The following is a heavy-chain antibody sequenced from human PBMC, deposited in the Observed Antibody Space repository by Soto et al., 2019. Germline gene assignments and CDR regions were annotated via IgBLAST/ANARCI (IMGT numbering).Heavy chain of an antibody. CDR1: GFTFSRFA. D-gene: IGHD2-15*01. CDR3: AKDSLGDYYYYGLDV. Sequence: EVQLLESGGGLVQPGGSRRLSCAASGFTFSRFAMNWVRQAPGKGLEWVSGIGGSGGTTYYADSVKGRFTISRDNSKNTLFLQMNSLRAEDTAVYYCAKDSLGDYYYYGLDVWGQGTTVTVSS. J-gene: IGHJ6*02. V-gene: IGHV3-23*01. CDR2: IGGSGGTT.